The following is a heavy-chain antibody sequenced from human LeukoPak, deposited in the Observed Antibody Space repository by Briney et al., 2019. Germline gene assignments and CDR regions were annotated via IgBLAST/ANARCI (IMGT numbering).Heavy chain of an antibody. D-gene: IGHD6-19*01. V-gene: IGHV4-61*02. CDR2: ISSSEST. CDR1: GDSISSGDYY. Sequence: PSETLSLTCTVSGDSISSGDYYWSWIRQPAGKGLEWIGRISSSESTNYNPSLKSRVTISVDTSKNQFSLKLSSVTAADTAVYYCARVYRQWREGGAFDIWGQGTMVTVSS. J-gene: IGHJ3*02. CDR3: ARVYRQWREGGAFDI.